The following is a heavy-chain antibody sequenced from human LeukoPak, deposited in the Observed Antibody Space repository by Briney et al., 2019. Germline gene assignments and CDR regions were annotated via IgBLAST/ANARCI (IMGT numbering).Heavy chain of an antibody. D-gene: IGHD5-18*01. CDR1: GFTFSRYG. CDR2: ISFDGSNK. J-gene: IGHJ4*02. V-gene: IGHV3-30*18. Sequence: GRSLRLSCAASGFTFSRYGMHWVRQAPGKGLEWVAVISFDGSNKYYTDSVKGRFTISRDNSKNTLYLQMNSLRAEDTAVYYCAKRGYTYGGHFDYWGQGALVTVSS. CDR3: AKRGYTYGGHFDY.